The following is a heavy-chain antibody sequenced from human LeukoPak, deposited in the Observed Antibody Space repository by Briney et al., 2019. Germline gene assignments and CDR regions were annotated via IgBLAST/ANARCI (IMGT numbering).Heavy chain of an antibody. D-gene: IGHD6-13*01. J-gene: IGHJ4*02. Sequence: GGSLRLSCAASGFTFSSYAMSWVGQAPGKGLEWVSAISGSGGSTYYADSVKGRFTISRDNSKNTLYLQMNSLRAEDTAVYYCAKADSSSWYYFDYWGQGTLVTVSS. V-gene: IGHV3-23*01. CDR1: GFTFSSYA. CDR3: AKADSSSWYYFDY. CDR2: ISGSGGST.